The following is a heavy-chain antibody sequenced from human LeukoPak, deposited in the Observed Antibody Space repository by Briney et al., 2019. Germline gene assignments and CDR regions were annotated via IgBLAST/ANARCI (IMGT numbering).Heavy chain of an antibody. D-gene: IGHD2-21*01. CDR2: MFYSGNT. CDR3: ARHVVGNYDLLSFDY. Sequence: SETLSLTCGVSGGSIISSSYYWGWIRQPPGKGLEWIASMFYSGNTCYNPSLKSRVTMSVDTTENQFSLKLSSVTAADTAVYYCARHVVGNYDLLSFDYWGQGSLVTVSS. V-gene: IGHV4-39*01. J-gene: IGHJ4*02. CDR1: GGSIISSSYY.